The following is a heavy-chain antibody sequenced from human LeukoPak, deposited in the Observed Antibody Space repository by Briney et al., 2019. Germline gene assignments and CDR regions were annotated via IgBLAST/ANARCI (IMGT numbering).Heavy chain of an antibody. V-gene: IGHV5-51*01. CDR1: GYSFTSYW. J-gene: IGHJ6*02. CDR2: IYSGDSDT. D-gene: IGHD7-27*01. Sequence: GESLKISCKGSGYSFTSYWIGWVRQMPGKGLEWMGFIYSGDSDTRYSPSFQGQVTISADKSISTAYLQWSSLKASDTAMYYCASSNWGSGYYYYGMDVWGQGTTVTVSS. CDR3: ASSNWGSGYYYYGMDV.